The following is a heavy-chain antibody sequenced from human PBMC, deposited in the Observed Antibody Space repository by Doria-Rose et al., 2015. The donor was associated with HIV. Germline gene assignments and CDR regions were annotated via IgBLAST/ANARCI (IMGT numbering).Heavy chain of an antibody. D-gene: IGHD6-13*01. CDR1: GGTFGNSV. J-gene: IGHJ6*02. Sequence: QVQLVQSGTEVKKPGSSVKVSCKASGGTFGNSVISWVRQAPGQGLEWMGGIIPMLGTTNYEQKFQGRVAIIADKSTSTAYMELVSLRSDDTAVYYCARAPAAGVSSYYYCYGLDVWGQGTPVTVS. V-gene: IGHV1-69*14. CDR3: ARAPAAGVSSYYYCYGLDV. CDR2: IIPMLGTT.